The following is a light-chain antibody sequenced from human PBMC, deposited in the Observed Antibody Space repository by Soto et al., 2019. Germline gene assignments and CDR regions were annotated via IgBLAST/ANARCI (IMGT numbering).Light chain of an antibody. J-gene: IGLJ3*02. V-gene: IGLV2-14*01. CDR1: SSNIGVYNY. CDR2: EVN. Sequence: QSALTQPASVSGSPGQSITISCTGTSSNIGVYNYVSWYQQHPGKAPKLMIYEVNNRPSGVSNRFSGSKSGNTASLTISGLQAEDEADYYCSSYTSSSTLEEVFGGGTKVTVL. CDR3: SSYTSSSTLEEV.